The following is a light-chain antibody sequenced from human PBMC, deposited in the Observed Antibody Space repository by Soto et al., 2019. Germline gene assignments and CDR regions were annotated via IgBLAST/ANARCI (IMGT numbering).Light chain of an antibody. CDR2: EGS. Sequence: QSALPQPASVSGSPGQSITISCTGTSSDVGSYNLVSWYQQPPGKAPKLMIYEGSKRPSGVSNRFSGSKSGNTASLTISGLQAEDEADYYCCSYAGTSTWVFGGGTKVTVL. J-gene: IGLJ3*02. CDR3: CSYAGTSTWV. V-gene: IGLV2-23*01. CDR1: SSDVGSYNL.